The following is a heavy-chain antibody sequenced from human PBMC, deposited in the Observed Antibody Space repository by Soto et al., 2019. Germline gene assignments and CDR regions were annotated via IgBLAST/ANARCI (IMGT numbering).Heavy chain of an antibody. CDR3: ASTKYDSSAYYYWYLGL. J-gene: IGHJ2*01. CDR1: EDTFRNYA. Sequence: QVQLVQSGAEVKKPGSSVKGSCQASEDTFRNYAISWVRQAPGQGLEWMGGIIPIFGTENYAQKFQGRVTSTADTSANTVYLELSSLRSEDTAVYYCASTKYDSSAYYYWYLGLWGRGTLVTFSS. CDR2: IIPIFGTE. V-gene: IGHV1-69*06. D-gene: IGHD3-22*01.